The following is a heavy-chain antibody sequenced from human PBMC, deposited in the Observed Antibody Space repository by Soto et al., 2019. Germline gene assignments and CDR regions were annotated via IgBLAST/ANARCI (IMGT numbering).Heavy chain of an antibody. J-gene: IGHJ4*02. D-gene: IGHD3-22*01. CDR3: ARVDDTSGYYLDY. V-gene: IGHV3-72*01. CDR2: TRNKANSYTT. CDR1: GFTFSDHY. Sequence: EVQLVESGGGLVQPGGSLRLSCAASGFTFSDHYMDWVRQAPGKRLEWVGRTRNKANSYTTEYAASVKGRFTISRDDSKNLLYLQMISLKTEDTAVYYCARVDDTSGYYLDYWRQGTLVTVSS.